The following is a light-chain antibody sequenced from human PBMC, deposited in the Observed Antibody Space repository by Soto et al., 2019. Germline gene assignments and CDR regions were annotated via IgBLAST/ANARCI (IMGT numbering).Light chain of an antibody. CDR1: RSNIGGYT. Sequence: QSVLTQPPSASGTPGQRVTMSCSGSRSNIGGYTVNWYQQLPGTAPQLLIYSNDQRPSGVPDRFSGSKSGTSASLAISGLQSEDEADYYCATWDDSLNGVVFGGGTQLTVL. CDR3: ATWDDSLNGVV. V-gene: IGLV1-44*01. J-gene: IGLJ2*01. CDR2: SND.